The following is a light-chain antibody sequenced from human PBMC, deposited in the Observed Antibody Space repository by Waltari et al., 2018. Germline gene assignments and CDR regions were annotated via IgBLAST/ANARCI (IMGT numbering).Light chain of an antibody. CDR2: CAS. J-gene: IGKJ2*01. CDR3: LQYYTTPYT. Sequence: DIVMTQSPDSLAVSLGARATINCKSSQSVLSSSNNKNYLSWYQQKPGQPPKLLISCASTRSAGVPDRFSGSGSGTDFTLTISSLQAEDVSVYDCLQYYTTPYTFGQGIKLEI. V-gene: IGKV4-1*01. CDR1: QSVLSSSNNKNY.